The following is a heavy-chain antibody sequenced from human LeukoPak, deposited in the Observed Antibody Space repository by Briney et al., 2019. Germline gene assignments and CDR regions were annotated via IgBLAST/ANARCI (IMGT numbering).Heavy chain of an antibody. J-gene: IGHJ4*02. CDR2: IHHSGST. Sequence: PSESLSLTCTVSGYSISSGYYWGWIRPPPGKGLEWIGSIHHSGSTHKNPSLKSRVAISVDTSKKQFSLKLSSVTAADTAVYYCARLRDGYTWDYWGQGTLVTVSS. D-gene: IGHD5-24*01. V-gene: IGHV4-38-2*02. CDR3: ARLRDGYTWDY. CDR1: GYSISSGYY.